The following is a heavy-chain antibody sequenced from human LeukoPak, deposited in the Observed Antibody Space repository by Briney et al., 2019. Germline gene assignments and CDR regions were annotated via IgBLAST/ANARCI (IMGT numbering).Heavy chain of an antibody. CDR1: EVTFSSYG. J-gene: IGHJ4*02. Sequence: PWRSLSLSCAASEVTFSSYGMHWGCQAPATGLEWVGVISYDGSNKYYADSVKGRFTISRDNSKNTLYLQMNSLRAEDTAMYYCAKGDGLGYFDYWGQGTLVTVSS. V-gene: IGHV3-30*18. CDR3: AKGDGLGYFDY. D-gene: IGHD1-26*01. CDR2: ISYDGSNK.